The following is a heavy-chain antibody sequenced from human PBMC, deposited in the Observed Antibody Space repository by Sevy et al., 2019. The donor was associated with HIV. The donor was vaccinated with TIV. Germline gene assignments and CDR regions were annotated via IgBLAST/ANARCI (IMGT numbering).Heavy chain of an antibody. CDR2: IKQDGSEK. CDR1: GFTFSSYW. J-gene: IGHJ6*02. CDR3: ARGLTVQGVINSYGMDV. D-gene: IGHD3-10*01. Sequence: GESLKISCAASGFTFSSYWMSWVRQAPGKGLEWVANIKQDGSEKYYVDSVKGRFTISRDNAKNSLNLQMNSLRAEDTAVYYCARGLTVQGVINSYGMDVWGQGTTVTVSS. V-gene: IGHV3-7*03.